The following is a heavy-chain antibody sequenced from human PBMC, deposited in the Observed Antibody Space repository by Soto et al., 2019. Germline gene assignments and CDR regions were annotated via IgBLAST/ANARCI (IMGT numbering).Heavy chain of an antibody. CDR1: GDSIGTTHSY. CDR3: ARHEGNGNVWPLDY. V-gene: IGHV4-39*01. D-gene: IGHD2-8*01. Sequence: SETLSLTCTVSGDSIGTTHSYWAWIRQSPGKGLEWIGNIHYSGSTYYMPSLRSRVTLSVDTSKNQFSLRLTSVTAEDTAVYYCARHEGNGNVWPLDYWGRGTLVTVSS. CDR2: IHYSGST. J-gene: IGHJ4*02.